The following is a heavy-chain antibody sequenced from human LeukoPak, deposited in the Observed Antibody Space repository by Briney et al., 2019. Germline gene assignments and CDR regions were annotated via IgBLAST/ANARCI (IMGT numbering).Heavy chain of an antibody. V-gene: IGHV3-23*01. CDR2: ISGSGGST. CDR3: AKAPDCSSTSCYLDY. Sequence: GGSLRLSCAASGFTFSSYAMSWVRQAPGKGLEWVSAISGSGGSTYYADSVKGRFTISRDNSKNTLYLQMNSLRAEDTAVYYCAKAPDCSSTSCYLDYWGQGTLVTVSS. CDR1: GFTFSSYA. J-gene: IGHJ4*02. D-gene: IGHD2-2*01.